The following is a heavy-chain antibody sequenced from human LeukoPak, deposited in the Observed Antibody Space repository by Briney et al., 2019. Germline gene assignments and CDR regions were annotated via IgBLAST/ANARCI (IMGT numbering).Heavy chain of an antibody. CDR3: ARHEDEGATDP. CDR1: RYSFTNYW. J-gene: IGHJ5*02. D-gene: IGHD1-26*01. CDR2: IYPGDSDT. V-gene: IGHV5-51*01. Sequence: GESLKISCKDSRYSFTNYWIGWVRQMPGKGLEWMGIIYPGDSDTRYSPSFQGQVTISADKSISTAYLQWSSLKASDTAMYYCARHEDEGATDPWGQGTLVTVSS.